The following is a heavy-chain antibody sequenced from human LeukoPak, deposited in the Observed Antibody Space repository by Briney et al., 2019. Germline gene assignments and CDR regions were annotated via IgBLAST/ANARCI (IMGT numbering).Heavy chain of an antibody. J-gene: IGHJ4*02. CDR2: IYGGGST. Sequence: QSGGSLRLSCTGSGFTVSGNYMSWVRQAPGQGLEWVSVIYGGGSTFYADSVKGRFTISRDNSKNTVYVQMNSLRAEDTAVYYCASGPPFDNWGQGTLVTVSS. CDR1: GFTVSGNY. CDR3: ASGPPFDN. V-gene: IGHV3-53*01.